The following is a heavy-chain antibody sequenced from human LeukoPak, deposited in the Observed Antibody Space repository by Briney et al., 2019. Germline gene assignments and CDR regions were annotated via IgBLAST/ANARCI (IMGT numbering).Heavy chain of an antibody. CDR2: IYYSGST. V-gene: IGHV4-39*01. Sequence: PSETLSLTCTVSGGSIIRSSYYWGCIRQPPGKGLEWIGSIYYSGSTYYNPSLKSRVTISVDTSKNQFSLKLSSVTAADTAVYYCARNVRDFWSGYPDYWGQGTLVTVSS. J-gene: IGHJ4*02. D-gene: IGHD3-3*01. CDR1: GGSIIRSSYY. CDR3: ARNVRDFWSGYPDY.